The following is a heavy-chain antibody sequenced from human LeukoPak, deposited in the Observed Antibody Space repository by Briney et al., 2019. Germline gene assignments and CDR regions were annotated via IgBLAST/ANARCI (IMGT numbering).Heavy chain of an antibody. CDR2: IYPGDSDT. J-gene: IGHJ4*02. V-gene: IGHV5-51*01. CDR1: GYSFTSYW. Sequence: GESLKISCKGSGYSFTSYWIAWVRQMPGKGLEWMGIIYPGDSDTRYSPSFQGQVTISADKSISTAYLQWSSLKASDTAMYYCARLAGYYDSSGYPLDYWGQGTLVTVSS. D-gene: IGHD3-22*01. CDR3: ARLAGYYDSSGYPLDY.